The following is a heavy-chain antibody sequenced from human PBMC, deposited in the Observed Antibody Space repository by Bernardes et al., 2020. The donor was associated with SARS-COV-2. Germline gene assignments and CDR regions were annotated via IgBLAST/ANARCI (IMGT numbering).Heavy chain of an antibody. V-gene: IGHV3-21*01. CDR1: GFTFSRSS. D-gene: IGHD3-16*01. J-gene: IGHJ4*02. Sequence: GGSLRLSCAASGFTFSRSSRNWVRQAPGKGLEWVSSIGSSRNYILYAESVKGRFTVSRDNAKNSLYLQMNSLRAEDTAVYYCAREFSMGEFDYWGQGTLVTVSS. CDR3: AREFSMGEFDY. CDR2: IGSSRNYI.